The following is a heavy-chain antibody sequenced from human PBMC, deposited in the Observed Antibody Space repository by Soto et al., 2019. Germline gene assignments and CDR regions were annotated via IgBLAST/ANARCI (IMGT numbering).Heavy chain of an antibody. V-gene: IGHV3-23*01. Sequence: DVQLLESGGGLVQPGGSLRLSCVASGFTFSRYAMSWVRQAPGKGLDWVSAISGSGGTTYYADSVKGRFTISRDDSKNTWYLQRNSRRGEDTAVYYCGRDRQWEPGPSGHWGQGPLLTVSS. D-gene: IGHD1-26*01. CDR1: GFTFSRYA. CDR2: ISGSGGTT. CDR3: GRDRQWEPGPSGH. J-gene: IGHJ4*02.